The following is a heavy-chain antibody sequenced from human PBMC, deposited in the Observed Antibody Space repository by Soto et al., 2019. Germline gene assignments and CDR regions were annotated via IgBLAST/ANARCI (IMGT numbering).Heavy chain of an antibody. CDR1: GGTFGSDA. V-gene: IGHV1-69*06. CDR2: IIPIFGTT. D-gene: IGHD3-22*01. J-gene: IGHJ5*02. Sequence: ASVKVSCKASGGTFGSDAITWVRQAPGQGLEWVGRIIPIFGTTNYAQNLQGRVTISADKSTLTSYMELHSLTSDDTALYYCARDRTDSGYYTNWLDPWGQGTQVTSPQ. CDR3: ARDRTDSGYYTNWLDP.